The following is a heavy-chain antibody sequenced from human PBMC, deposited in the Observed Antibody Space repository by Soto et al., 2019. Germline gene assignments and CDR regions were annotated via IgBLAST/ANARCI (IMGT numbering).Heavy chain of an antibody. CDR3: ARDDVDTAMPYGMDV. Sequence: QVQLVQSGAEVKKPGSSVKVSCKASGGTFSSYAISWVRQAPGQGLEWMGGIIPIFGTANYAQKFQGRVTIHADESTSKAYMERSSLRSEDTAVYYCARDDVDTAMPYGMDVWGQGTTVTVSS. CDR2: IIPIFGTA. CDR1: GGTFSSYA. D-gene: IGHD5-18*01. V-gene: IGHV1-69*12. J-gene: IGHJ6*02.